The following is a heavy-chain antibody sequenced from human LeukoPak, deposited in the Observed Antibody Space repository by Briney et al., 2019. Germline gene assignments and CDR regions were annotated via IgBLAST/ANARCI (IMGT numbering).Heavy chain of an antibody. Sequence: GGSLRLSCTASGFTFSFYSMNWVRQAPGKGLEWVSSLSSSSSYIYYADSVKGRFTISRDDAKNSLYLQMNSPRAEDTAVYYCACSYYYDSSGYYKGLDSWGQGTLVTVSS. CDR1: GFTFSFYS. D-gene: IGHD3-22*01. CDR3: ACSYYYDSSGYYKGLDS. V-gene: IGHV3-21*04. CDR2: LSSSSSYI. J-gene: IGHJ4*02.